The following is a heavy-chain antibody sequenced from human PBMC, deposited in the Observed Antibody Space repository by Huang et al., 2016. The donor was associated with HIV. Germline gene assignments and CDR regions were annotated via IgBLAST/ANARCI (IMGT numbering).Heavy chain of an antibody. J-gene: IGHJ4*02. CDR1: GFPFSGYW. V-gene: IGHV3-74*01. Sequence: EVQLVESGGGLVQPGGSLRLSCAASGFPFSGYWMHWVRQAPGKGLVWVSRIKSAGSSSGYADSVKGRFTISRDNAKNTLYLQMNSLRAEDTAVYYCVRDPRIQSWLNYFDYWGQGTLVSVSS. CDR2: IKSAGSSS. CDR3: VRDPRIQSWLNYFDY. D-gene: IGHD3-22*01.